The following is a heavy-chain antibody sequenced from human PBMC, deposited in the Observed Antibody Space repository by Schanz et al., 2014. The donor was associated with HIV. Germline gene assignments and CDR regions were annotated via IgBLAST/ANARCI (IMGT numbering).Heavy chain of an antibody. CDR3: AKDRNYYDSKYRGKGNYYYYYGMDV. CDR2: MSYDGIRK. J-gene: IGHJ6*02. Sequence: QVQLVESGGGGVQPGRALRLSCVAFGFTFDNYGMHWVRQAPGKGLEWVAVMSYDGIRKNYAGSVKGRFTISRDNSKNTLNLQMKSLRAEDTAVYYCAKDRNYYDSKYRGKGNYYYYYGMDVWGQGTTVTVSS. D-gene: IGHD3-22*01. CDR1: GFTFDNYG. V-gene: IGHV3-30*18.